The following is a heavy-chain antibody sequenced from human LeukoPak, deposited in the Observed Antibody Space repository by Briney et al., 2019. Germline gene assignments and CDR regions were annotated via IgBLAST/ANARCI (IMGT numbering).Heavy chain of an antibody. V-gene: IGHV4-4*07. CDR1: GGSISSYY. CDR2: IYTSGST. J-gene: IGHJ3*02. Sequence: MTSETLSLTCTVSGGSISSYYWSWIRQPAGKGLEWIGRIYTSGSTNYNPSLKSRVTMSVDTSKNQFSLKLSSVTAADTAVYYCASHYYDSSGYLPFDIWGQGTMVTVSS. CDR3: ASHYYDSSGYLPFDI. D-gene: IGHD3-22*01.